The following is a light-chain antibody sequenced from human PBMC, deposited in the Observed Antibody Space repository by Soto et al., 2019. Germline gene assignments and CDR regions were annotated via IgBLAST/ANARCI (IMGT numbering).Light chain of an antibody. Sequence: PMRKTPSILSASVVKQVTTTCRASQDIRNDLAWYQQKPGKAPNLLIFAAVNLQSGVPSRFRGGGSGTHFTLTISSLQPEDFATYYCLQHYNLPWTFCQGTKVEVK. CDR2: AAV. CDR3: LQHYNLPWT. V-gene: IGKV1-6*01. J-gene: IGKJ1*01. CDR1: QDIRND.